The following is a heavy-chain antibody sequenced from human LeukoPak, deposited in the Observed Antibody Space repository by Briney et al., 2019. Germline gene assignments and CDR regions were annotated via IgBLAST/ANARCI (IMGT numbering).Heavy chain of an antibody. V-gene: IGHV3-23*01. CDR1: GFTFNNYA. CDR2: ISGSGDTT. Sequence: GGSLRLSCAASGFTFNNYAMSWVRQTPGKGLEWVSAISGSGDTTYYADSVKGGFTISRDNSKNTLYLQMNSLRAEDTAVYYCAKEASAAAGPYYFDYWGQGTLVTVSS. J-gene: IGHJ4*02. D-gene: IGHD6-13*01. CDR3: AKEASAAAGPYYFDY.